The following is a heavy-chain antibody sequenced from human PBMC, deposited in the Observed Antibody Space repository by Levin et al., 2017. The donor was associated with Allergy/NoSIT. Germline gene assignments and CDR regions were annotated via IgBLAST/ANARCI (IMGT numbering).Heavy chain of an antibody. Sequence: GGSLRLSCAASGFIFGNYAMGWVRQAPGKGLEWISSISENGGATYHADSVKGRFTISRDNSKNTLYLQMNSLRADDTAVYYCAKRYCSGGSCTADYWGQGTLVTVSS. CDR1: GFIFGNYA. D-gene: IGHD2-15*01. CDR2: ISENGGAT. CDR3: AKRYCSGGSCTADY. V-gene: IGHV3-23*01. J-gene: IGHJ4*02.